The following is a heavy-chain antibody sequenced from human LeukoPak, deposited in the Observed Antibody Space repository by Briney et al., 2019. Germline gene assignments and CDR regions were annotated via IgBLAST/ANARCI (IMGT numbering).Heavy chain of an antibody. Sequence: ASVKVSCKASGYTFTGYYMHWVRQAPGQGLEWMGWINPNSGGTNYAQKFQGRVTMTRDTSISTAYMELSRLRSDDTAVSYCARDGVSYGSGTYDAFDIWGQGTMVTVSS. J-gene: IGHJ3*02. V-gene: IGHV1-2*02. CDR1: GYTFTGYY. CDR2: INPNSGGT. CDR3: ARDGVSYGSGTYDAFDI. D-gene: IGHD3-10*01.